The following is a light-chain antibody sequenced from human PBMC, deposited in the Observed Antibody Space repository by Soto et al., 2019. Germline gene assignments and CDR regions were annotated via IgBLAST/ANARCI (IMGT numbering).Light chain of an antibody. J-gene: IGLJ2*01. CDR1: SSNIGSNY. CDR3: AAWDDSLSAVV. CDR2: RND. Sequence: QSVLTQPPSASGTPGQRVTISCSGSSSNIGSNYVYWYQQLPGSAPKLLIYRNDQRPSGVPDRFSASKSGTAASLAISGLRSEDEAEYHCAAWDDSLSAVVFGGGTKLTVL. V-gene: IGLV1-47*01.